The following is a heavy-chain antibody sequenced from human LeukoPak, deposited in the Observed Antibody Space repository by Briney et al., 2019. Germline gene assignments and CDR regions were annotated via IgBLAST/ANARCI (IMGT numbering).Heavy chain of an antibody. V-gene: IGHV4-59*08. J-gene: IGHJ5*02. CDR2: IYYSGST. Sequence: SETLSPTCTVSGGSISRYYWSWIRQPPGKGLEWIGYIYYSGSTNYNPSLKSRVTISVDTSKNQFSLKLSSVTAADTAVYYCARLEGKVAASNCFDPWGQGTLVTVSS. D-gene: IGHD2-15*01. CDR1: GGSISRYY. CDR3: ARLEGKVAASNCFDP.